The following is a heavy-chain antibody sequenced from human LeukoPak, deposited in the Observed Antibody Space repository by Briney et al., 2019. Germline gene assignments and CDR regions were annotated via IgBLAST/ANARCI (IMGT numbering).Heavy chain of an antibody. D-gene: IGHD7-27*01. CDR1: GGSFSGYY. CDR3: ASTGNWGSTTTFDY. Sequence: SETLSLTCAVYGGSFSGYYWSWIRQPPGKGLEWIGYIYYSGSTNYNPSLKSRVTISVDTSKNQFSLKLSSVTAADTAVYYCASTGNWGSTTTFDYWGQGTLVTVSS. CDR2: IYYSGST. J-gene: IGHJ4*02. V-gene: IGHV4-59*01.